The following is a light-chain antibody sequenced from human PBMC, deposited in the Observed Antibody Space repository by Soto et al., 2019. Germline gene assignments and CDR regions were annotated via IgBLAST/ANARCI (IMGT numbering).Light chain of an antibody. CDR2: DVS. CDR1: RSDVGDYDY. V-gene: IGLV2-11*01. CDR3: CSYAGTSTYD. J-gene: IGLJ1*01. Sequence: QSVLTQPPSVSGSPGQSVTISCTGTRSDVGDYDYVSWYLQHPGTAPKLLISDVSRRHSGVPDRFSGSKSGNTASLTISGLQVDDEGDYYCCSYAGTSTYDFGTGTKLTVL.